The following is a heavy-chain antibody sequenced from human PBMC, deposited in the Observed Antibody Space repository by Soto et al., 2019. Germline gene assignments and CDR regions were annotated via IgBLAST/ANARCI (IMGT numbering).Heavy chain of an antibody. V-gene: IGHV1-69*13. CDR2: IIPIFGTA. Sequence: SVKVSCNASGGTFSSYAISWVRHAPGQGLEWMGGIIPIFGTANYAQKFQGRVTITADESTSTAYMELSSLRSEDTAVYYCARDHLGGVVNYGPPPPDYGMDVWGQGTTVTVSS. CDR1: GGTFSSYA. J-gene: IGHJ6*02. CDR3: ARDHLGGVVNYGPPPPDYGMDV. D-gene: IGHD3-3*01.